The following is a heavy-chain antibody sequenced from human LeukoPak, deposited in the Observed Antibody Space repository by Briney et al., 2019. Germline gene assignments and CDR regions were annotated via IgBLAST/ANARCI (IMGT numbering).Heavy chain of an antibody. CDR1: GGTFSSYA. Sequence: GASVKVSCKASGGTFSSYAISWVRQAPGQGLEWMGRIIPILGIANYAQKFQGRVTITADKSTSTAYMELSSLRSEDTAVYYCARDLDVAAAAGDPWGQGTLVTVSS. CDR2: IIPILGIA. CDR3: ARDLDVAAAAGDP. V-gene: IGHV1-69*04. D-gene: IGHD6-13*01. J-gene: IGHJ5*02.